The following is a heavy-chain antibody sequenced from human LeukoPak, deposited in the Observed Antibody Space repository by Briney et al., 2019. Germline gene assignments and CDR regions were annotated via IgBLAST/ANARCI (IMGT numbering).Heavy chain of an antibody. D-gene: IGHD3-10*01. CDR3: SRHDDGAGTYYFSYYMDV. CDR1: GFNFISYE. Sequence: GGSLRLSCAASGFNFISYEMNWVRQAPGKGLGWISYISSSGTIYYAESVKGRFTISRDDGKSERYLQMNSLRAEDTATYFCSRHDDGAGTYYFSYYMDVWGRGTTVTVSS. CDR2: ISSSGTI. V-gene: IGHV3-48*03. J-gene: IGHJ6*03.